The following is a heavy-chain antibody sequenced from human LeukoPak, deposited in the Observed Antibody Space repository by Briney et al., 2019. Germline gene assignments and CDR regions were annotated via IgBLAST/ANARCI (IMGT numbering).Heavy chain of an antibody. CDR3: IRDFRSADL. CDR1: GFTFSNYW. Sequence: GGSLRLSCVASGFTFSNYWMHWVRQPPGKGLVWVSRIYVDGRTTNYADSVKGRFTISRDNAKNTVYLEMNSLSVEDAATYYCIRDFRSADLWGQGTLVTVTS. V-gene: IGHV3-74*01. CDR2: IYVDGRTT. J-gene: IGHJ5*02.